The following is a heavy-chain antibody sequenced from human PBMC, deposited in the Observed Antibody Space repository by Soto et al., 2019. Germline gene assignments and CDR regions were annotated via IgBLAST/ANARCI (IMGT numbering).Heavy chain of an antibody. D-gene: IGHD1-26*01. CDR3: ARDGGRHSGGIDY. Sequence: QVQLVQSGAEVKKPGSAVKVACKASGGTFSSYSINWVRQAPGQGLEWMGGIIPIFGTANYAQKFQGKVTITADEYTGTAYLELSSVRSEERAVYYCARDGGRHSGGIDYWGQGTLVTVSS. CDR2: IIPIFGTA. CDR1: GGTFSSYS. V-gene: IGHV1-69*01. J-gene: IGHJ4*02.